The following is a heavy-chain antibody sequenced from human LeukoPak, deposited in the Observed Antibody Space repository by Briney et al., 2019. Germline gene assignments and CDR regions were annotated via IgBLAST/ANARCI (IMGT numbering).Heavy chain of an antibody. Sequence: SGPTLVNPTQTLTLTCTFSGFSLSTSGVGVGWIRQPPGKALEWLALIYWNDDKRYSPSLKSRLTITKDTSKYQVVLTMTNMDPVDTATYYCAHRRMVRGATNAFDIWGQGTMVTVSS. CDR2: IYWNDDK. CDR1: GFSLSTSGVG. CDR3: AHRRMVRGATNAFDI. D-gene: IGHD3-10*01. J-gene: IGHJ3*02. V-gene: IGHV2-5*01.